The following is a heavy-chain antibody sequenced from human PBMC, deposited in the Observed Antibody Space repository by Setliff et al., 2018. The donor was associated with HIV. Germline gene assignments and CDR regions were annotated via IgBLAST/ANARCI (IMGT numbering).Heavy chain of an antibody. CDR1: GYTFSGYY. CDR2: INPNSGAT. CDR3: ALASIVSTARWNH. Sequence: ASVMVSCKASGYTFSGYYLHWVRRAPGQGLEWMGWINPNSGATNYAQSFQGRVTMTRDTSISTAYMDLSSLTSDDTAVYYCALASIVSTARWNHWGRGTTVTVS. D-gene: IGHD1-26*01. V-gene: IGHV1-2*02. J-gene: IGHJ4*02.